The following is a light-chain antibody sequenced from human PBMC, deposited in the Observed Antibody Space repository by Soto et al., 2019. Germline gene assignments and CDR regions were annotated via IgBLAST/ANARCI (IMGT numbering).Light chain of an antibody. J-gene: IGLJ1*01. CDR2: DVS. CDR3: SSYTSRSTGV. CDR1: SSDIGGYNY. Sequence: HSVLTQPASVSGSPGQSITISCTGTSSDIGGYNYVSWYQQHPGKAPKLMIYDVSNRPSGVSNRFSGSKSGNTASLTISGLQAEDEADYYCSSYTSRSTGVFGTGTKVTVL. V-gene: IGLV2-14*01.